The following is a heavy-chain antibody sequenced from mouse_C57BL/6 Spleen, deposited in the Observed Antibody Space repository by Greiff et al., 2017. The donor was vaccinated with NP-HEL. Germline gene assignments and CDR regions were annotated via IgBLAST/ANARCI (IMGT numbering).Heavy chain of an antibody. Sequence: EVKLQESGPELVKPGASVKIPCKASGYTFTDYNMDWVKQSHGKSLEWIGDINPNNGGTIYNQKFKGKATLTVDKSSSTAYMELRSLTSEDTAVYYCAKTTVVAYYYAMDYWGQGTSVTVSS. D-gene: IGHD1-1*01. CDR3: AKTTVVAYYYAMDY. CDR1: GYTFTDYN. V-gene: IGHV1-18*01. J-gene: IGHJ4*01. CDR2: INPNNGGT.